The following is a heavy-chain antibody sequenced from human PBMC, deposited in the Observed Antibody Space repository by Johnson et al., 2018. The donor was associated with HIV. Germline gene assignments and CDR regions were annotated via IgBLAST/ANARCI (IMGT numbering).Heavy chain of an antibody. Sequence: VQVVESGGGLVQPGGSLRLSCAASGFTFSSFAMSWVRQAPGKGLEWVSAISGSGHSTYYADSVKGRFTISRDSSKNTLYLQMNSLRADDTAVYYCAKEKLELRTGDAFDIWGQGTMVTVSS. D-gene: IGHD1-7*01. CDR1: GFTFSSFA. J-gene: IGHJ3*02. V-gene: IGHV3-23*04. CDR2: ISGSGHST. CDR3: AKEKLELRTGDAFDI.